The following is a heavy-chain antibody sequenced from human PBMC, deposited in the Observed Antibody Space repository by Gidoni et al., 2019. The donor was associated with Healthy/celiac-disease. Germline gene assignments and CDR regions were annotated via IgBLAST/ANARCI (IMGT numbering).Heavy chain of an antibody. CDR3: AREPMITFGGVIVLGGWFDP. V-gene: IGHV4-61*02. D-gene: IGHD3-16*02. J-gene: IGHJ5*02. CDR2: IYTSGST. CDR1: CGSISSGSYY. Sequence: QVQLQESGPGLVKPSQTLSLTCTVSCGSISSGSYYWSWIRQPAGKGLEWIGRIYTSGSTNYNPSLKSRVTISVDTSKNQFSLKLSSVTAADTAVYYCAREPMITFGGVIVLGGWFDPWGQGTLVTVSS.